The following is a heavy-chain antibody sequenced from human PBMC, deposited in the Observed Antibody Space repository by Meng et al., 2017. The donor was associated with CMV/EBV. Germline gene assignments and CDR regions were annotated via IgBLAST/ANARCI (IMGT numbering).Heavy chain of an antibody. CDR3: ARVRAPEDFYGSGSYYKGGMDV. J-gene: IGHJ6*02. Sequence: SETLSLTCTVSGYSISSGYYWGWIRQPPGKGLEWIGSTRNGGNTYYKASLKSRVTRPADTSNHEFSLWLSSVTAADTAVYYGARVRAPEDFYGSGSYYKGGMDVWGQGTTVTVSS. D-gene: IGHD3-10*01. V-gene: IGHV4-38-2*02. CDR2: TRNGGNT. CDR1: GYSISSGYY.